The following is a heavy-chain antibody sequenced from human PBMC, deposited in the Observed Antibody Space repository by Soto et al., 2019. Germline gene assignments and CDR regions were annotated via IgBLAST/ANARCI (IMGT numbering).Heavy chain of an antibody. D-gene: IGHD2-15*01. CDR1: GGTFSSYA. J-gene: IGHJ6*02. CDR2: IIPIFGTA. CDR3: ARPGDGGLRDVPLDDYYGMDV. V-gene: IGHV1-69*12. Sequence: QVQLVQSGAEVKKPGSSVKVSCKASGGTFSSYAISWVRQAPGQGLEWMGGIIPIFGTANYAQKFQGRVTITADESTSTAYMELSSLSSEDTAVYYWARPGDGGLRDVPLDDYYGMDVWGQGTTVTVSS.